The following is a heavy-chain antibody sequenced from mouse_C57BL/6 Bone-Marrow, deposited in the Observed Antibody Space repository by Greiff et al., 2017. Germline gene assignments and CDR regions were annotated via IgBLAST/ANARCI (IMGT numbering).Heavy chain of an antibody. CDR1: GYTFTSYW. Sequence: VQLQQPGAELVRPGSSVKLSCKASGYTFTSYWMDWVKQRPGQGLEWIGNIYPSDSETHYNQKFKDKATLTVDKSSSTAYMQLSSLTSEDSAVYYCAMPNYYGSSLFGVWGTGTTVTVSS. CDR3: AMPNYYGSSLFGV. CDR2: IYPSDSET. D-gene: IGHD1-1*01. J-gene: IGHJ1*03. V-gene: IGHV1-61*01.